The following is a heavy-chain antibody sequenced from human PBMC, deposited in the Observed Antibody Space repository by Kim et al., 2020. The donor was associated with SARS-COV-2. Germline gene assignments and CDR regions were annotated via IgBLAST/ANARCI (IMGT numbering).Heavy chain of an antibody. Sequence: SETLSLTCTVSGYSISSGYYWGWIRQPPGKGLEWIGSIYHSGSTYYNPSLKSRVTISVDTSKNQFSLKLSSVTAADTAVYYCARADYYFDYWGQGTLVTVSS. V-gene: IGHV4-38-2*02. CDR2: IYHSGST. J-gene: IGHJ4*02. CDR3: ARADYYFDY. CDR1: GYSISSGYY.